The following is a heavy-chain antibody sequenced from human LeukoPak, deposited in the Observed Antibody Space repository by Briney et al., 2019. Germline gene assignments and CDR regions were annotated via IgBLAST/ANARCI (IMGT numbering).Heavy chain of an antibody. CDR2: IYYSGST. Sequence: TFSSYGMSWVRQAPGKGLEWIGSIYYSGSTYYNPSLESRVTISVDTSKNQFSLKLSSVTAADTAVYYCARFNSGSYQHYFDYWGQGTLVTVSS. D-gene: IGHD1-26*01. CDR3: ARFNSGSYQHYFDY. CDR1: TFSSYG. J-gene: IGHJ4*02. V-gene: IGHV4-39*07.